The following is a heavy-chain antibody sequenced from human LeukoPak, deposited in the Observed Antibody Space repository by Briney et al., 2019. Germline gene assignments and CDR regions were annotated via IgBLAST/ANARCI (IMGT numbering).Heavy chain of an antibody. D-gene: IGHD7-27*01. Sequence: GGSLRLSCAASGFIFSSHAMHWVRQAPGKGLEWVAVMTYDGSDVYYANSVKGRFTISRDNSKNTLYLQMNSLRAEDTAVYYCARDQSPKWGSGERYFDYWGLGTLVTVSS. CDR2: MTYDGSDV. CDR1: GFIFSSHA. J-gene: IGHJ4*02. V-gene: IGHV3-30*04. CDR3: ARDQSPKWGSGERYFDY.